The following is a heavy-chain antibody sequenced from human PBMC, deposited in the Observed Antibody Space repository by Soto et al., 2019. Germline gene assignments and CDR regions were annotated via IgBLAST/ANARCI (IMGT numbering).Heavy chain of an antibody. V-gene: IGHV4-34*01. CDR3: ARGRRAYDFWSGYYSDYYGMDV. D-gene: IGHD3-3*01. Sequence: SETLSLTCAVYGGSFSGYYWSWVRQPPGKGLEGIGEINHSGSTNYNPSLKSRVTISVDTSKNQFSLKLSSVTAADTAVYYCARGRRAYDFWSGYYSDYYGMDVWGQGTTVTVSS. CDR2: INHSGST. CDR1: GGSFSGYY. J-gene: IGHJ6*02.